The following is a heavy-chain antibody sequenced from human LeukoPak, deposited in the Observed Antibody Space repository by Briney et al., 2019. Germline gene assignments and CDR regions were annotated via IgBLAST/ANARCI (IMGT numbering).Heavy chain of an antibody. Sequence: PAGSLRLSCAASGFTFSSHGMHWVRQAPGKGLEWVAVISYDGSDKYYADSVKRRFTISKDNSNNTLYLQMNSLRAEATVVYYWAKGDRRRYGMRVWRQGTTV. D-gene: IGHD2-15*01. J-gene: IGHJ6*02. CDR2: ISYDGSDK. CDR1: GFTFSSHG. V-gene: IGHV3-30*18. CDR3: AKGDRRRYGMRV.